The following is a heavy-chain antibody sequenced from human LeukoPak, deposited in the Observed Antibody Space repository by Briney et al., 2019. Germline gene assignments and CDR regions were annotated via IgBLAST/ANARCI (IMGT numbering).Heavy chain of an antibody. CDR2: IYTSGST. Sequence: SETPSLTCTVSGGSISSGGYYWSWIRQPAGKGLEWIGRIYTSGSTNYNPSLKSRVTISVDTSKNQFSLKLSSVTAADTAVYYCAREYYYDSSGSPGVDYWGQGTLVTVSS. CDR1: GGSISSGGYY. CDR3: AREYYYDSSGSPGVDY. J-gene: IGHJ4*02. V-gene: IGHV4-61*02. D-gene: IGHD3-22*01.